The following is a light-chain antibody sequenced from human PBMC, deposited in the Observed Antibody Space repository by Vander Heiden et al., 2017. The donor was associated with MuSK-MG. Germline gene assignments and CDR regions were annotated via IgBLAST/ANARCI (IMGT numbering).Light chain of an antibody. CDR2: AAS. CDR3: QREDSSPRT. J-gene: IGKJ1*01. CDR1: QGISSY. Sequence: AIRMTQSPSSFSASTGDRVTITCRASQGISSYLAWYQQKPWKAPKLLIYAASTLQSGVPSRFSGSGSGTDFTLTISCLQSEDFATYYCQREDSSPRTFGQGTKVEIK. V-gene: IGKV1-8*01.